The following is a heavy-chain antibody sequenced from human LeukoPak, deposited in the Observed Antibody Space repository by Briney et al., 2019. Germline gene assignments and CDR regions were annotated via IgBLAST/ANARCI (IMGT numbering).Heavy chain of an antibody. D-gene: IGHD2-21*01. CDR2: MNPNSGNT. CDR1: GYTFTSYD. Sequence: ASVKVSCKASGYTFTSYDINWVRQATGQGLEWMGWMNPNSGNTGYAQKFQGRVPMTRNTSISTAYMELSSLRSEDTAVYYCARGVVIVPNYYYYMDVWGKGTTVTVSS. V-gene: IGHV1-8*01. CDR3: ARGVVIVPNYYYYMDV. J-gene: IGHJ6*03.